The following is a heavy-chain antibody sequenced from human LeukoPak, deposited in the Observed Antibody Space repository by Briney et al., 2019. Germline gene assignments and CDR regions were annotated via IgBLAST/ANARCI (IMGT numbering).Heavy chain of an antibody. CDR1: GGSVNSGDSF. J-gene: IGHJ6*02. D-gene: IGHD6-19*01. V-gene: IGHV4-61*08. CDR2: IYYSGST. Sequence: PSDTLSLTCTVSGGSVNSGDSFWSWIRQPPGKGLEWIGNIYYSGSTNYNPSLQSRVTVSIDTSKNQFSLKVRSVTPADTAVYYCARKLGIAVGDYYYYVLDVWGQGTTVTVSS. CDR3: ARKLGIAVGDYYYYVLDV.